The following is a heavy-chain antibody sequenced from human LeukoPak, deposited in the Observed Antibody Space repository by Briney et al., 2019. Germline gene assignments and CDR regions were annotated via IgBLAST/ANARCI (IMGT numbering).Heavy chain of an antibody. D-gene: IGHD1-26*01. J-gene: IGHJ3*02. V-gene: IGHV4-38-2*02. CDR3: ARDLGRLGRLGSSFDI. CDR2: IYHSGST. CDR1: GYSISSGYY. Sequence: SETLSLTCTVSGYSISSGYYWGWIRQPPGKGLEWIGSIYHSGSTYYNPSLKSRVTISVHTSTNQFSLRLSSVTAADTAVYYCARDLGRLGRLGSSFDIWGQGPMVTVSS.